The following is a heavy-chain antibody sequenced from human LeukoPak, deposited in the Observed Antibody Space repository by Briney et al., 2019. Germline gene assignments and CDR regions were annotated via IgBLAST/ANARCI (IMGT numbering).Heavy chain of an antibody. CDR3: ARGDHYYGSGSYYRIYYYHGMDV. CDR2: INHSGST. Sequence: SETLSLTCAVYGGSFSGYYWSWIRQPPGKGLEWIGEINHSGSTNYNPSLKSRVTISVDTSKNQFSLKLSSVTAADTAVYYCARGDHYYGSGSYYRIYYYHGMDVWGQGTTVTVSS. D-gene: IGHD3-10*01. CDR1: GGSFSGYY. V-gene: IGHV4-34*01. J-gene: IGHJ6*02.